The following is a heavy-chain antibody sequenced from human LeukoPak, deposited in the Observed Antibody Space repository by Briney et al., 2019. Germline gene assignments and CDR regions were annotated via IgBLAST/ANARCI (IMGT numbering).Heavy chain of an antibody. V-gene: IGHV1-46*01. Sequence: GASVKVSCKASGYTFTSYYMHWVRQAPGQGLEWMGIINPSGGSTSYAQKFQGRVTMTRDTSTSTVYMELSSLRSEDTAVYYCASPSGGWGWLQSREKFSLDYWGQGTLVTVSS. D-gene: IGHD5-24*01. CDR2: INPSGGST. CDR3: ASPSGGWGWLQSREKFSLDY. CDR1: GYTFTSYY. J-gene: IGHJ4*02.